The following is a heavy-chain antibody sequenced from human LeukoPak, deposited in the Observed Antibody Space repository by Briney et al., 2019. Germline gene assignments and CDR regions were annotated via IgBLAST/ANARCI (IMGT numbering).Heavy chain of an antibody. D-gene: IGHD2-21*01. CDR1: GFTFSSYS. CDR3: VRDPYSPSSDFDY. V-gene: IGHV3-21*04. CDR2: ISSSSSYI. Sequence: PGGSLRLSCAASGFTFSSYSMNWVRQAPGKGLEWDSSISSSSSYIYYADSVKGRFTISRDNAKNSLYLQMNSLRAEDTAVYYCVRDPYSPSSDFDYWGQGTLVTVSS. J-gene: IGHJ4*02.